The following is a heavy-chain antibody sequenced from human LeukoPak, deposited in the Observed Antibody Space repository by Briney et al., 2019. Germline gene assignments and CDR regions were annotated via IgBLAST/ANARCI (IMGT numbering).Heavy chain of an antibody. Sequence: GGSLRLSCAASGFTFSDYYMSWIRQDPGKGLEWVSYISSSSSYTNYADSVKGRFTISRDNAKNSLYLQMNSLRAEDTAVYYCARRDCSGGSCYGFDYWGQGTLVTVSS. CDR2: ISSSSSYT. V-gene: IGHV3-11*06. CDR1: GFTFSDYY. CDR3: ARRDCSGGSCYGFDY. J-gene: IGHJ4*02. D-gene: IGHD2-15*01.